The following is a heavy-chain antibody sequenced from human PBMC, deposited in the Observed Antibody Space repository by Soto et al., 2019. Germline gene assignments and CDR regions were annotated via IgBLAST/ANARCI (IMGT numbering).Heavy chain of an antibody. CDR3: ARGAEYDILTGYPYYYYYGMDV. CDR2: INHSGST. V-gene: IGHV4-34*01. Sequence: SETLSLTCAVYGGSFSGYYWSWIRQPPGKGLEWTGEINHSGSTNYNPSLKSRVTISVDTSKNQFSLKLSSVTAADTAVYYCARGAEYDILTGYPYYYYYGMDVWGQGTTVTVSS. J-gene: IGHJ6*02. D-gene: IGHD3-9*01. CDR1: GGSFSGYY.